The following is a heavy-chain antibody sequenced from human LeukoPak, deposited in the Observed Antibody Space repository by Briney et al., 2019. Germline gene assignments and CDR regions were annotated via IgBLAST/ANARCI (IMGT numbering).Heavy chain of an antibody. CDR3: ARVGACSGGSCYEDS. J-gene: IGHJ4*02. CDR1: GGSISSYY. CDR2: IYSGGST. D-gene: IGHD2-15*01. Sequence: SETLSLTCIVSGGSISSYYWSWIRQSPGKGLEWIAYIYSGGSTNYNPSLKSRVTISVDTSKSHFSLKLNSVTAANTAVYYCARVGACSGGSCYEDSWGQGTLVTVSS. V-gene: IGHV4-59*01.